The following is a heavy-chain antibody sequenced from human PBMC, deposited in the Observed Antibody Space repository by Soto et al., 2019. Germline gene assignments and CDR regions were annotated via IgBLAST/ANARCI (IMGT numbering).Heavy chain of an antibody. D-gene: IGHD1-26*01. CDR1: GFTFNIFA. J-gene: IGHJ4*02. V-gene: IGHV3-23*01. CDR3: AKGQELERRLDY. Sequence: EVQLLESGGGLVQPGGSLRLSCDASGFTFNIFAMYWVRQAPGKGLEWVSGITNSGGSTYYADSVKGRFTTSRDNSKNILYLQMNSLRAEDTAVYYCAKGQELERRLDYWGRGTLVTVSP. CDR2: ITNSGGST.